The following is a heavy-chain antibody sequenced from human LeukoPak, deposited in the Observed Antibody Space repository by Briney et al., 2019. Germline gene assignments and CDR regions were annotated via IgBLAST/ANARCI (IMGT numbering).Heavy chain of an antibody. Sequence: KTSETLSLTCTVSGGSISSSSYYWGWIRQPPGKGLEWIETINYSGDTYYNPSLKSRVTISVESSKNQFSLKLRSVTAADTAVYYCVRLQAVTGNFDYWGQGAPVTVSS. J-gene: IGHJ4*02. D-gene: IGHD1-20*01. CDR1: GGSISSSSYY. CDR2: INYSGDT. CDR3: VRLQAVTGNFDY. V-gene: IGHV4-39*07.